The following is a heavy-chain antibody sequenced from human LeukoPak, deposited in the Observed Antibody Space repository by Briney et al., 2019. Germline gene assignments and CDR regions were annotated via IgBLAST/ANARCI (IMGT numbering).Heavy chain of an antibody. CDR2: IYYSGST. Sequence: KPSETLSLTCTVSGGSISSYYWSWIRQPPGKGLEWIGYIYYSGSTNYNPSLKSRVTISVDTSKNQFSLKLSSVTAADTAVYYCARVPIFGVPGAFDIWGQGTMVTVSS. J-gene: IGHJ3*02. CDR3: ARVPIFGVPGAFDI. D-gene: IGHD3-3*01. V-gene: IGHV4-59*01. CDR1: GGSISSYY.